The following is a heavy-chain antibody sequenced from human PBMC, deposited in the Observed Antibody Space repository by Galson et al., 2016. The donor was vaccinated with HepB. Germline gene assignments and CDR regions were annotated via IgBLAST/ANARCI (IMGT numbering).Heavy chain of an antibody. CDR1: GDSVMNSLFY. J-gene: IGHJ5*02. Sequence: TLSLTCTVSGDSVMNSLFYWTWIRQVPGKGLEWIGSIHHTGQTYSQPSLQSRVTLSIDPSNNLFSLGMTSLTVEDTAVYFCATTGSSPSTVRFFDPWGQGTLVIVS. CDR2: IHHTGQT. D-gene: IGHD1-14*01. V-gene: IGHV4-30-4*01. CDR3: ATTGSSPSTVRFFDP.